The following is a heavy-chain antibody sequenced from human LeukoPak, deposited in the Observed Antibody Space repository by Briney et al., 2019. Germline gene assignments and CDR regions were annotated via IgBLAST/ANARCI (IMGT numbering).Heavy chain of an antibody. D-gene: IGHD3-3*01. CDR1: GGSISSSSYY. V-gene: IGHV4-39*01. CDR2: IYSSGST. Sequence: SETLSLTCTVSGGSISSSSYYWGWIRQPPGKGLEWIGSIYSSGSTYYNPSLKSRVTISVDTSKNQFSLKLSSVTAADTAVYYCATNEWSGYYFEHWGQGTLVTVSS. J-gene: IGHJ4*02. CDR3: ATNEWSGYYFEH.